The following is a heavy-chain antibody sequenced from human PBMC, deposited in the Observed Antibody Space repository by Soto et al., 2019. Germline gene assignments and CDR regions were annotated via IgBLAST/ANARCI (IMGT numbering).Heavy chain of an antibody. CDR3: ANSVPAHRFDF. J-gene: IGHJ3*01. V-gene: IGHV3-21*02. CDR2: IASRSDYI. Sequence: EVQLVESGGGLVKPGESLRLSCAASGFTFSSYSMNWIRQGPGKGLEWVSSIASRSDYIFYADSVRGRFTISRDNAKNSLYLQMNSLRAEDTAVYYCANSVPAHRFDFWGQGTMVSVSS. CDR1: GFTFSSYS. D-gene: IGHD2-2*01.